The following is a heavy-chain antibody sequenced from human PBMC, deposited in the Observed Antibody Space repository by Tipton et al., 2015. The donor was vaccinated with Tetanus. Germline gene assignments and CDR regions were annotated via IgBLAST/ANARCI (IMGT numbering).Heavy chain of an antibody. V-gene: IGHV4-4*07. Sequence: TLSLTCTVSGGSVSSYYWTWFRQPPGKRLEWIGFVSSRGNSNYSPSLTGRVSMSPDTSKQQFSLSLTSANAADTAVYYCARGWSECSSWSCSPFDSWGQGTLVTVSS. CDR3: ARGWSECSSWSCSPFDS. CDR2: VSSRGNS. CDR1: GGSVSSYY. J-gene: IGHJ4*02. D-gene: IGHD2-2*01.